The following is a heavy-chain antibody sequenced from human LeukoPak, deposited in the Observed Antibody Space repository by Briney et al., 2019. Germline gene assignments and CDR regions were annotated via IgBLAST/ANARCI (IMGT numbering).Heavy chain of an antibody. CDR3: ARGTLGYCSSTSCRWSWFDP. Sequence: SETLSLTCTVSGVSISSGGYYWSWIRQHPGKGLEWIGYIYYSGSTYYSPSLKSRVTISVDTSKNQFSLKLSSVTAADTAVYYCARGTLGYCSSTSCRWSWFDPWGQGTLVTVSS. J-gene: IGHJ5*02. D-gene: IGHD2-2*01. CDR2: IYYSGST. CDR1: GVSISSGGYY. V-gene: IGHV4-31*03.